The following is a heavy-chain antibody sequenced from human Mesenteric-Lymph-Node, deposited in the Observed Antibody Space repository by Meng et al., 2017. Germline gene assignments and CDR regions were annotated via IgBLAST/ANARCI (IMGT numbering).Heavy chain of an antibody. J-gene: IGHJ4*02. CDR2: INHSGST. D-gene: IGHD6-13*01. CDR1: GGSFSGYY. CDR3: ARGRGQQLVRYYFDY. V-gene: IGHV4-34*01. Sequence: QGDLRQWGAGLFKPSETLSLTCAVYGGSFSGYYWSWIRQPPGKGLEWIGEINHSGSTNYNPSLKSRVTISVDTSKNQFSLKLSSVTAADTAVYYCARGRGQQLVRYYFDYWGQGTLVTVSS.